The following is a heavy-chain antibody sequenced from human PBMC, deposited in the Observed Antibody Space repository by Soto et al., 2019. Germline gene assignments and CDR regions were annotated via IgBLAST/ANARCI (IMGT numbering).Heavy chain of an antibody. CDR2: ISGSGGST. V-gene: IGHV3-23*01. Sequence: GGSLRLSCAASGFTFSSYAMSWVRQAPGKGLEWVSAISGSGGSTYYADSVKGRFTISRDNSKNTLYLQMNSLRAEDMAVYYCVRSRVFIAVAGMATYYYYYGMDVWGQGTTVTVSS. CDR1: GFTFSSYA. J-gene: IGHJ6*02. CDR3: VRSRVFIAVAGMATYYYYYGMDV. D-gene: IGHD6-19*01.